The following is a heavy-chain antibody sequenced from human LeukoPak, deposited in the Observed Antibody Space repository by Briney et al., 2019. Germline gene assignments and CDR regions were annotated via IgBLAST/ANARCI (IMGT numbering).Heavy chain of an antibody. V-gene: IGHV3-48*01. CDR1: GFTFSSYS. CDR3: ARVSGHIEWELPYYFDF. Sequence: GGSLRLSCAASGFTFSSYSMNWVRQAPGKGLEWVSYISSSSSTIYYADSVKGRFTISRDNAKNSLYLQMNSLRAEDTAVYYCARVSGHIEWELPYYFDFWGQGTLVTVSS. J-gene: IGHJ4*02. CDR2: ISSSSSTI. D-gene: IGHD1-26*01.